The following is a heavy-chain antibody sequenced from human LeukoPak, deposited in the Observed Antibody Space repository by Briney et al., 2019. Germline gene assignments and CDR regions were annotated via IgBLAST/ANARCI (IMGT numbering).Heavy chain of an antibody. V-gene: IGHV4-34*01. D-gene: IGHD2-15*01. CDR2: VNHSGSA. CDR3: ARSPRYCSGGSCYFLHY. Sequence: SETLSLTCAVYGGSLSAYYWSWIRQPPGKGLEWIGEVNHSGSANYNPSLRSRVTMSVDTSKNQFSLKLSSVTAADTAVYYCARSPRYCSGGSCYFLHYWGQGTLVTVSS. CDR1: GGSLSAYY. J-gene: IGHJ4*02.